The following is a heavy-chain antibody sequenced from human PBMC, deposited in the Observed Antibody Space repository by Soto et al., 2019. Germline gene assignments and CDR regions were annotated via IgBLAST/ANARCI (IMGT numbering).Heavy chain of an antibody. CDR1: GYTFTSYA. V-gene: IGHV1-3*01. CDR3: ARVVVVVAAAFDP. Sequence: GASVKVSCKASGYTFTSYAMLWVRQAPGQRLEWMGWINAGNGNTKYSQKFQGRVTITRDTSASTAYMELSSLRSEDTAVYYCARVVVVVAAAFDPWGQGTLVTVSS. CDR2: INAGNGNT. J-gene: IGHJ5*02. D-gene: IGHD2-15*01.